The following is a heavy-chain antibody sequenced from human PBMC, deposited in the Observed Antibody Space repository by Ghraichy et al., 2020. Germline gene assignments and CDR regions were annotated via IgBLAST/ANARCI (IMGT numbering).Heavy chain of an antibody. D-gene: IGHD3-22*01. CDR3: ARGGDYYDSSGYLWYYYYYGMDV. Sequence: GGSLRLSCAASGFTFSSYSMNWVRQAPGKGLEWVSSISSSSSYIYYADSVKGRFTISRDNAKNSLYLQMNSLRAEDTAVYYCARGGDYYDSSGYLWYYYYYGMDVWGQGTTVTVSS. CDR2: ISSSSSYI. V-gene: IGHV3-21*01. CDR1: GFTFSSYS. J-gene: IGHJ6*02.